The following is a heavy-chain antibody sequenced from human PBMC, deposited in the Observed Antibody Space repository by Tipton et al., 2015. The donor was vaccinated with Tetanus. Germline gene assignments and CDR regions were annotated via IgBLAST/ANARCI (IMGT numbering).Heavy chain of an antibody. CDR2: VYYTGKT. CDR3: ARGPLDTARHFDF. J-gene: IGHJ4*02. Sequence: TLSLTCTVSGGSINPYYWSWLRQLPGKGLEWIGCVYYTGKTYSNPSLQTRLTMSVDTSKDQFSLRLTSVTAADTAIYYCARGPLDTARHFDFWGQGTLVTVST. D-gene: IGHD5-18*01. CDR1: GGSINPYY. V-gene: IGHV4-59*06.